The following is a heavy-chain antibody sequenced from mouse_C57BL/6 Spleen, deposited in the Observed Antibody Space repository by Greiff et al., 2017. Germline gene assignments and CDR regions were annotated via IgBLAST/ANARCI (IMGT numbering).Heavy chain of an antibody. CDR1: GFNIKDYY. V-gene: IGHV14-2*01. CDR2: IDPEDGET. D-gene: IGHD2-4*01. CDR3: ARGVYYDYPPYFDY. J-gene: IGHJ2*01. Sequence: EVKLQQSGAELVKPGASVKLSCTASGFNIKDYYMHWVKQRTEQGLEWIGRIDPEDGETKYATKFQGKATITAVTSSNTAYLQLSSLTSEDTAVYYCARGVYYDYPPYFDYWGQGTTLTVSS.